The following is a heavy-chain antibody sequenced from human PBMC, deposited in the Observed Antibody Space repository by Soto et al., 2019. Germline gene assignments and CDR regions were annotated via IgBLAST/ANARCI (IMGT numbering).Heavy chain of an antibody. CDR2: IDPSDSYT. D-gene: IGHD2-2*01. CDR1: GYSFTSYW. V-gene: IGHV5-10-1*01. Sequence: PGESLKISCKGSGYSFTSYWISWVRQMPGKGLEWMGRIDPSDSYTNYSPSFQGHVTISADKSISTAYLQWSSLKASDTAMYYCARHRKYQLILSPYGMDVWGQGTTVTVSS. J-gene: IGHJ6*02. CDR3: ARHRKYQLILSPYGMDV.